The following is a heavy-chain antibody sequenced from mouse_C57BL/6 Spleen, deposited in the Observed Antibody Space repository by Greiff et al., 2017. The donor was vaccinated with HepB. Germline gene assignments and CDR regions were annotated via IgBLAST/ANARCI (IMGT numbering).Heavy chain of an antibody. Sequence: VQLQQSGPELVKPGASVKISCKASGYSFTGYYMNWVKQSPEKSLEWIGEINPSTGGTTYNQKFKAKATLTVDKSSSTDYMQLKSLTSEDSAVYYCARERDYWGQGTSVTVSS. V-gene: IGHV1-42*01. CDR1: GYSFTGYY. CDR2: INPSTGGT. J-gene: IGHJ4*01. CDR3: ARERDY.